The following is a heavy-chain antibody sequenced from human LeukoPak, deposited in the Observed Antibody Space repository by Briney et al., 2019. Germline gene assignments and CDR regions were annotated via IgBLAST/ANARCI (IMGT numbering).Heavy chain of an antibody. Sequence: GGSLRLSCAAYGFNFSTYAMSWVRQAPGKGLESVSGISDGGDSTFYAHSVKGRFTISRDNSKNTLYLQMNSLRAEDTAVYYCAKHGKIVVVPAAIDDAFDIWGQGTMVTVSS. CDR1: GFNFSTYA. J-gene: IGHJ3*02. D-gene: IGHD2-2*01. CDR3: AKHGKIVVVPAAIDDAFDI. CDR2: ISDGGDST. V-gene: IGHV3-23*01.